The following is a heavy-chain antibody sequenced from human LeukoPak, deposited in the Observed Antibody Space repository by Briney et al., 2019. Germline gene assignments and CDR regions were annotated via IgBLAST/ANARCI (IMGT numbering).Heavy chain of an antibody. J-gene: IGHJ5*02. CDR2: IDRKVKGYAT. D-gene: IGHD1-26*01. V-gene: IGHV3-73*01. Sequence: GGSLRLSCAGSGFIFGDSSIHWVRQDSGKGLEWVGLIDRKVKGYATAFAASVKGRFTISRDDSQNTAFLHMDTLKTEDTALYYCTKDSGTYNWLDPWGQGTLVTVSS. CDR1: GFIFGDSS. CDR3: TKDSGTYNWLDP.